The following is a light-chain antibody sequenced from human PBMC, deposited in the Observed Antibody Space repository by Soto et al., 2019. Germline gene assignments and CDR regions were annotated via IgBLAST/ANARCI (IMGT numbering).Light chain of an antibody. CDR2: WAS. CDR1: QSVLYSSNNKNY. CDR3: QQYESTPPT. V-gene: IGKV4-1*01. Sequence: DIVMTQSPDSLAVSLGERATINCKSSQSVLYSSNNKNYLAWYQQRPGQPPKLLIYWASTRESGVPYRFSGSGSGTDFTLTITSLQAEDVAVYYCQQYESTPPTFGQGTKLVIK. J-gene: IGKJ2*01.